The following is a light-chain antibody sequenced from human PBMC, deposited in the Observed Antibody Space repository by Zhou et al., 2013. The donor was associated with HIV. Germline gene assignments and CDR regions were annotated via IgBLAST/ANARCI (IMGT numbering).Light chain of an antibody. Sequence: DIQMTQSPSSLSASVGDRVTITCRASQGIRNHLNWYQQKLGKAPKLLIYAASSLQSGVPSRFSGSGSGTDFTLTISSLQPEDFATYYCQQSYSTPPTFGQGTKLEIK. V-gene: IGKV1-39*01. CDR1: QGIRNH. CDR3: QQSYSTPPT. CDR2: AAS. J-gene: IGKJ2*01.